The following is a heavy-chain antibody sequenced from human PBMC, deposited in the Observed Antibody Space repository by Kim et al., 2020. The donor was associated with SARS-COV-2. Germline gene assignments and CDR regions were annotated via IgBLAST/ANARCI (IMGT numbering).Heavy chain of an antibody. Sequence: STNYHPSLKSRVTISVDTSKNQFSLKLSSVTAADTAVYYCARGGGWFDPWGQGTLVTVSS. J-gene: IGHJ5*02. V-gene: IGHV4-59*09. CDR2: ST. CDR3: ARGGGWFDP.